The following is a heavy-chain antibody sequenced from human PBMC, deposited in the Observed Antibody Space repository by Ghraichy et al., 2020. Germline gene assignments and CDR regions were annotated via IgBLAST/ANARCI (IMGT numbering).Heavy chain of an antibody. Sequence: GGSLRLSCAASGFIFSNHGMIWVRQAPGKGLEWVSAIGGIGSTTYYADSVRGRFTVSRDNSKNTLYLHMNSLRVEDTAIYYCAKLVDSGSSAWGPGTLVTVSS. D-gene: IGHD3-22*01. CDR2: IGGIGSTT. J-gene: IGHJ5*02. CDR1: GFIFSNHG. V-gene: IGHV3-23*01. CDR3: AKLVDSGSSA.